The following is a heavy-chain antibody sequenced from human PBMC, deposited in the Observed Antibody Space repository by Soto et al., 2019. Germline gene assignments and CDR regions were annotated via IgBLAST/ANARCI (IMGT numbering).Heavy chain of an antibody. CDR2: IWYDGSNK. V-gene: IGHV3-33*01. CDR1: GFTFSSYG. CDR3: ARQHRDILTGLRWNGMDV. Sequence: PGGPLRLSFSASGFTFSSYGMHWVRQAPGKGLEWVAVIWYDGSNKYYADSVKGQFTISRDNSKNTLYLQMNSLRAEDTAVYYCARQHRDILTGLRWNGMDVWGQGTTVTVSS. J-gene: IGHJ6*02. D-gene: IGHD3-9*01.